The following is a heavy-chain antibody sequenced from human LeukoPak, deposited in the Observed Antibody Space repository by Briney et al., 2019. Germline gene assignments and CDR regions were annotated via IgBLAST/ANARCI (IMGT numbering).Heavy chain of an antibody. J-gene: IGHJ4*02. CDR2: ISSSSSYI. D-gene: IGHD6-19*01. CDR1: GFTFSSYS. CDR3: ARDQGSYSSGWYDY. V-gene: IGHV3-21*01. Sequence: GGSLRLSCAASGFTFSSYSMNWVRQAPGKGLEWVSSISSSSSYIYYADSVKGRFTISRDNAKNSLYLQMNSLRAEDTAVYYCARDQGSYSSGWYDYWGQGTLVTVSS.